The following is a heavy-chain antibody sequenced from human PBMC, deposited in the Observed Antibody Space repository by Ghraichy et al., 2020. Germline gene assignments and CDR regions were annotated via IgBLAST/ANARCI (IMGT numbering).Heavy chain of an antibody. J-gene: IGHJ4*02. CDR2: VRTKSNNYTS. CDR3: ARLGSRDSTGYYFRDY. D-gene: IGHD3-22*01. Sequence: LSLTCEASGFVFSGSAIHWIRQASGKGLEWLGRVRTKSNNYTSEYATSVKGRFTISRNDPKRTAYLQMDSLKIEDTAVYFCARLGSRDSTGYYFRDYWGQGTQVTVTS. CDR1: GFVFSGSA. V-gene: IGHV3-73*01.